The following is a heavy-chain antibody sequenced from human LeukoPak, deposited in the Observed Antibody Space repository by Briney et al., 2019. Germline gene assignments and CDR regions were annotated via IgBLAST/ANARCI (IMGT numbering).Heavy chain of an antibody. CDR2: IYYSGST. V-gene: IGHV4-39*07. J-gene: IGHJ4*02. Sequence: SETLSLTCTVSGGSISSNSYYWGWIRQPPGKGLEWIGSIYYSGSTYYNPSLKSRVTISVDTSKNQFSLKLSSVTAADTAVYYCARVDSGSYYYFDYWGQGTLVTVSS. CDR1: GGSISSNSYY. D-gene: IGHD1-26*01. CDR3: ARVDSGSYYYFDY.